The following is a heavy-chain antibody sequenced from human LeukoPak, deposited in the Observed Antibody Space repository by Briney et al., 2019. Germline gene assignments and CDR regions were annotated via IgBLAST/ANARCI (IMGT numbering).Heavy chain of an antibody. V-gene: IGHV3-23*01. CDR2: ISGSGGST. D-gene: IGHD2-8*01. J-gene: IGHJ6*02. CDR3: AKGRMVYYYGMDV. CDR1: GFTFSSYA. Sequence: GGSLRLSCAASGFTFSSYAMSWVRQAPGKGLEWVSAISGSGGSTYYADSVKGRFTISRDNSKNTLYLQMNSLRAEDTAVCYCAKGRMVYYYGMDVWGQGTTVTVSS.